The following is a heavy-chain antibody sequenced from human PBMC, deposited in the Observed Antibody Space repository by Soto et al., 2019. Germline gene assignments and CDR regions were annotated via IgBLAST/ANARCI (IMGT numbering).Heavy chain of an antibody. CDR3: ARQGDYYDSFVSGFDP. V-gene: IGHV4-39*01. J-gene: IGHJ5*02. Sequence: QLQLQESGPGLVKPSETLSLTCTVSGGSISSSSYYWGWIRQPPGKGLEWIGSIYYSGSTYYNPSLKSRVTISVDTSKNQFSPKLSSVTAADTAVYYCARQGDYYDSFVSGFDPWGQGTLVTVSS. D-gene: IGHD3-22*01. CDR1: GGSISSSSYY. CDR2: IYYSGST.